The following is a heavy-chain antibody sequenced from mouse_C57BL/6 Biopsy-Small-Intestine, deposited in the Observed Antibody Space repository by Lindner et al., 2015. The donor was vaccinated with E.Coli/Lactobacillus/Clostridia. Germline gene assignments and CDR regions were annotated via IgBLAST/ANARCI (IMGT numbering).Heavy chain of an antibody. CDR1: GYAFTNYM. D-gene: IGHD3-1*01. J-gene: IGHJ2*01. CDR3: ARGPDGAFDY. V-gene: IGHV1-54*01. CDR2: INPGSGGT. Sequence: VQLQESGPELVKPGASVKISCKASGYAFTNYMIEWVKQRPGQGLEWIGVINPGSGGTDYNEKFKDKAILTADKSSSKAYMQLSGLTSEDSAVYFCARGPDGAFDYWGQGTTLIVTS.